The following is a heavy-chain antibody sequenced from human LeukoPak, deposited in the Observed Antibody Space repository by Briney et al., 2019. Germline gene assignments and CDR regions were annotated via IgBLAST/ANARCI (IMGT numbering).Heavy chain of an antibody. J-gene: IGHJ4*02. D-gene: IGHD5-12*01. CDR1: GFTFSSYA. CDR2: ISYDGSNK. V-gene: IGHV3-30*04. CDR3: AREVGGYGDY. Sequence: EAGGSLRLSCAASGFTFSSYAMSWVRQAPGKGLEWVAVISYDGSNKYYADSVKGRFTISRDNSKNTLYLQMNSLRAEDTAVYYCAREVGGYGDYWGQGTLVTVSS.